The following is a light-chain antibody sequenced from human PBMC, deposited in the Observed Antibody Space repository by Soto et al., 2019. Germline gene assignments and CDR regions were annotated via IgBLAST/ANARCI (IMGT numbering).Light chain of an antibody. Sequence: QAVVTQEPSLTVSPGGTVTLTCASSTGAVTSGNYPSWFQQKPGQTPRTLIYTTNSRHPWTPARFSGSLLGGKAALTLSGVQPEDEAEYYCLLYYGGAQLVFGGGTQLTVL. J-gene: IGLJ3*02. CDR2: TTN. CDR1: TGAVTSGNY. CDR3: LLYYGGAQLV. V-gene: IGLV7-43*01.